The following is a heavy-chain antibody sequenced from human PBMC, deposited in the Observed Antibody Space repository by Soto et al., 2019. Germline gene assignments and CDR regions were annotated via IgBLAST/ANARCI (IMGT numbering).Heavy chain of an antibody. CDR3: ARGSVVTHYYYYHMDV. J-gene: IGHJ6*03. CDR2: ISHSGST. D-gene: IGHD2-21*02. V-gene: IGHV4-34*01. CDR1: GGSLSGYH. Sequence: SETLSLTCAVYGGSLSGYHWSWIRQSPEKGLEWIGEISHSGSTNYNPSLKGRVTISLDTSKNQFSLHLSSVTAADTAVYYCARGSVVTHYYYYHMDVWGKGTPVTVSS.